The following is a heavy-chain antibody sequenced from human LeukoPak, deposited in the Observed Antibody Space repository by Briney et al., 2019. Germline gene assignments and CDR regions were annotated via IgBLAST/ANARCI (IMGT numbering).Heavy chain of an antibody. J-gene: IGHJ6*02. V-gene: IGHV3-48*03. Sequence: GRSLRLSCAASGFTFSSYAMHWVRQAPGKGLEWVSYISSSGSTIYYADSVKGRFTISRDNAKNSLYLQMNSLRAEDTAVYYCARDQAGSSSWYTNYYYYGMDVWGQGTTVTVSS. CDR3: ARDQAGSSSWYTNYYYYGMDV. CDR2: ISSSGSTI. D-gene: IGHD6-13*01. CDR1: GFTFSSYA.